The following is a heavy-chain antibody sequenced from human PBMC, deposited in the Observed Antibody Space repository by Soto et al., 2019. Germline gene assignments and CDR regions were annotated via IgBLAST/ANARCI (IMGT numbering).Heavy chain of an antibody. Sequence: SETLSLTCTVSGGYISSYYWSWIRQSPGKGLEWIGYIHYSGSTNYNPSLKSRVTISVDTSKSQFSLKLSSVTAADTAVYYCARDRLVRGVIPNDYYYGMDVWGQGTTVTVS. D-gene: IGHD3-10*01. V-gene: IGHV4-59*01. CDR1: GGYISSYY. CDR3: ARDRLVRGVIPNDYYYGMDV. J-gene: IGHJ6*02. CDR2: IHYSGST.